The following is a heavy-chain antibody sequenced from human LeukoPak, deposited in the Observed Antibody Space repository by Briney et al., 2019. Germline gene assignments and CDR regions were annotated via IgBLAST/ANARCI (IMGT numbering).Heavy chain of an antibody. J-gene: IGHJ4*02. V-gene: IGHV4-59*01. CDR3: ASGPYPAAGTDHQFDY. CDR1: GASISSYY. D-gene: IGHD6-13*01. CDR2: IYYRGST. Sequence: PSGTLSLTCTVSGASISSYYWSWIRQPPGKGLEWIGDIYYRGSTNYNPALKSRGTISVDTSKNQFSLRLSSVTAADTAVYYCASGPYPAAGTDHQFDYWGQGTLVTVPS.